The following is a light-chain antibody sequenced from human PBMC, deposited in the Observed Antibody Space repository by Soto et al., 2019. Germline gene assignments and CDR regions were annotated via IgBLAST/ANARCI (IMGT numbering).Light chain of an antibody. CDR3: QQGT. V-gene: IGKV1-39*01. CDR2: AAS. Sequence: DIQMTQSPSSLSASVGDRVTITCRASQSISRYLNWYQQKPGKAPKLLIYAASSLQSGVPSRFSGSGSGTDFTLPISSLQPEDFATYYCQQGTFGPGTKVDIK. CDR1: QSISRY. J-gene: IGKJ3*01.